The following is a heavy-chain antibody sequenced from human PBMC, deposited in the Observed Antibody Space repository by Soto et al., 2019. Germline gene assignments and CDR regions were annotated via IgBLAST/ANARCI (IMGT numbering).Heavy chain of an antibody. CDR2: IYPGDSDT. Sequence: PGESLKISCKGSGYSFTSYWISWVRQMPGKGLEWMGIIYPGDSDTRYSPSFQGHVTISADKSISTAYLQWSSLKASDTAMYYCARQLPSRIAVAVTFDYWGQGTLVTVSS. D-gene: IGHD6-19*01. CDR1: GYSFTSYW. J-gene: IGHJ4*02. V-gene: IGHV5-51*01. CDR3: ARQLPSRIAVAVTFDY.